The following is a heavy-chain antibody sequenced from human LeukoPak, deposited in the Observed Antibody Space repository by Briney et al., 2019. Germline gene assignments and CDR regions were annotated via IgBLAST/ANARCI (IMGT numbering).Heavy chain of an antibody. D-gene: IGHD4-17*01. CDR2: IYYSGST. CDR3: ARVADYGDYINFDY. V-gene: IGHV4-61*01. J-gene: IGHJ4*02. CDR1: GGSVSSGSYY. Sequence: SETLSLTCTVSGGSVSSGSYYWSWIRQPPGKGLEWIGYIYYSGSTNYNPSLKSRVTISVDTSKNQFSLKLSSVTAADTAVSYCARVADYGDYINFDYWGQGTLVTVSS.